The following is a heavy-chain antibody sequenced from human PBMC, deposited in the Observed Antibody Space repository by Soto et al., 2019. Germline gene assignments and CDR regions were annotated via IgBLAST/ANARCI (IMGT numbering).Heavy chain of an antibody. CDR3: ARANAGTFDFVSVYPYVFDY. CDR1: GFTFSSYW. Sequence: TGGSLRLSCAASGFTFSSYWMHWVRQAPGKGLVWVSRINNDGSITNYTDSVKGRFTMSRDNAKSTLFLQMNSLRAEDTAVYYCARANAGTFDFVSVYPYVFDYWGPGTQVTVSS. V-gene: IGHV3-74*01. CDR2: INNDGSIT. D-gene: IGHD3-3*01. J-gene: IGHJ4*02.